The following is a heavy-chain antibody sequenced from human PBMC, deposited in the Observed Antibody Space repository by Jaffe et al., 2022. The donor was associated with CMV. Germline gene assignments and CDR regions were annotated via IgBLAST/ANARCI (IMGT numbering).Heavy chain of an antibody. Sequence: EVQLVESGGGLVQPGGSLRLSCEASGFTFGSYSMSWVRQAPGKGLEWVALVDTTGYNTYYAKSVKGRITLSRDNSKNMVFLQMRSLRADDTAVYYCVKGGSWWYYFDSWGQGTLVTVSS. CDR2: VDTTGYNT. V-gene: IGHV3-23*04. D-gene: IGHD6-13*01. J-gene: IGHJ4*02. CDR1: GFTFGSYS. CDR3: VKGGSWWYYFDS.